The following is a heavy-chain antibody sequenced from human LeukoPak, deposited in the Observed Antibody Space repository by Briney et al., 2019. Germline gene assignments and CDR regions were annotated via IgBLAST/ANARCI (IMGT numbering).Heavy chain of an antibody. Sequence: GGSLRHSCAASGFTFSTYDMHWVRQAPGKGLQWVAFIRYDGSNKYYVDSVKGRFTISRDNSKNTLYLQMNSLRAEDTAVYYCAKRFGGVTSYYMVVWSKGTTVTVSS. CDR1: GFTFSTYD. V-gene: IGHV3-30*02. D-gene: IGHD3-16*01. J-gene: IGHJ6*03. CDR3: AKRFGGVTSYYMVV. CDR2: IRYDGSNK.